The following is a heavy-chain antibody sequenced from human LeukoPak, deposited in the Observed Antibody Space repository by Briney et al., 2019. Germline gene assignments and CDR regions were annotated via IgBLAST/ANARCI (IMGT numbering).Heavy chain of an antibody. CDR3: ARDMDIVVVPAAIGY. Sequence: KPSETLSLTCTVSGYSISSGYYWGWIRQPPGKGLEWIGSIYHSGNTYYNPSLKSRVTISVDTSKSQFSLKLSSVTAPDTAVYYCARDMDIVVVPAAIGYWGQGTLVTVSS. D-gene: IGHD2-2*03. V-gene: IGHV4-38-2*02. CDR1: GYSISSGYY. CDR2: IYHSGNT. J-gene: IGHJ4*02.